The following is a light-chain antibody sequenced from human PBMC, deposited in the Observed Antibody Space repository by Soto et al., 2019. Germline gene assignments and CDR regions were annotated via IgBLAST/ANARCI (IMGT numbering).Light chain of an antibody. CDR3: QQSYSTLFT. CDR1: QSISSH. CDR2: AAS. V-gene: IGKV1-39*01. Sequence: DIQMTQSPSSLSASVGDRVTITCRASQSISSHLNWYQQKPGKAPKLLIYAASSLQSGVPSSFSGSGSATDFSLTISSLQPEDFATYYCQQSYSTLFTFGPGTKVDIK. J-gene: IGKJ3*01.